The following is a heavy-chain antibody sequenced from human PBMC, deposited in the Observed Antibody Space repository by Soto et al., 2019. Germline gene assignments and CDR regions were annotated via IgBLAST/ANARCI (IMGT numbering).Heavy chain of an antibody. D-gene: IGHD1-7*01. V-gene: IGHV5-51*01. J-gene: IGHJ6*02. Sequence: GESRKISCKGSGDSVTSYWIGWVRQMPGKGLEWMGIIYPDDSDTRYSPSFQGQVTISADKSTSTAYLQWTSLKASDPAMYCCARHGIGTRRLYYYGMDVWGQGTTVTVSS. CDR2: IYPDDSDT. CDR1: GDSVTSYW. CDR3: ARHGIGTRRLYYYGMDV.